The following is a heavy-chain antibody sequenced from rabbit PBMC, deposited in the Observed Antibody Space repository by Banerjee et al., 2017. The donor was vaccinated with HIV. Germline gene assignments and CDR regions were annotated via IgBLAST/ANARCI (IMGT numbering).Heavy chain of an antibody. V-gene: IGHV1S43*01. CDR1: GFSFSNKYV. D-gene: IGHD2-1*01. CDR3: ARCYDDYGDSEDYFNL. Sequence: QEQLEESGGDLVKPEGSLTLTCTASGFSFSNKYVMCWVRQAPGKGLEWIACIYSSNGDKWYASWVDGRFTISRSTSLKTVDLKMTSLTAADTAAFFCARCYDDYGDSEDYFNLWGPGTLVTVS. J-gene: IGHJ4*01. CDR2: IYSSNGDK.